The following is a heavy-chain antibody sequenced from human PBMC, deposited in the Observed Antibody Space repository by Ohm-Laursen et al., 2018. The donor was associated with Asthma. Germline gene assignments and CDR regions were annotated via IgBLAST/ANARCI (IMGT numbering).Heavy chain of an antibody. J-gene: IGHJ4*02. CDR3: ARDVMEWYLPAFDF. CDR2: LFPDGRRT. V-gene: IGHV3-74*01. Sequence: SLRLSCAASGFSLSDYFLHWVRQGPGEGLVWISHLFPDGRRTNYADSVKGRFTISRDDAQNTLYLQMNSLRPDDTAVYYCARDVMEWYLPAFDFWGQGTLVTVSS. CDR1: GFSLSDYF. D-gene: IGHD3-3*01.